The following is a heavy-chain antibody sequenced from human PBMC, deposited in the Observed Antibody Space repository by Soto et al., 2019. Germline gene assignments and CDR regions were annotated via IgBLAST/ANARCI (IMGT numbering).Heavy chain of an antibody. CDR3: AADLRFLEWFIMDV. D-gene: IGHD3-3*01. CDR1: GYTFTSYS. J-gene: IGHJ6*03. CDR2: INPSRGTT. V-gene: IGHV1-46*01. Sequence: ASVKVSCKASGYTFTSYSMHWVRQAPGQGLERMGRINPSRGTTLYAHKFQGRVTMTRDASTSTVYMDLSSLRSEDTAVYYCAADLRFLEWFIMDVWGKGSTVTVSS.